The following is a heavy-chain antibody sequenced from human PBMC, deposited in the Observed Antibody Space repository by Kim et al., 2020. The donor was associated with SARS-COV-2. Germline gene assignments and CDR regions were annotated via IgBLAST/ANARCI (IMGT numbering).Heavy chain of an antibody. Sequence: GSLRLSCAASGFTVSSNYMSWVRQAPGKGLEWVSVIYSGGSTYYADSVKGRFTISRDNSKNTLYLQMNSLRAEDTAVYYCARSLFTIFGVVSDAFDIWGQGTMVTVSS. J-gene: IGHJ3*02. CDR1: GFTVSSNY. CDR3: ARSLFTIFGVVSDAFDI. V-gene: IGHV3-53*01. D-gene: IGHD3-3*01. CDR2: IYSGGST.